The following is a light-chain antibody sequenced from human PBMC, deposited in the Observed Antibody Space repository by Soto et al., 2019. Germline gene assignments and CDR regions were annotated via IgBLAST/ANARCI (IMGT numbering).Light chain of an antibody. Sequence: QSVLTQPPSASGTPGQTVTISCSGSTSNIGSHYVHWYQQLPGTAPKLLIHRINQRPSGVPDRFSGSKSGTSASLAISGLRSEDEAEYYCATWDDSVNGWVCGGGTKVTVL. CDR3: ATWDDSVNGWV. V-gene: IGLV1-47*01. CDR2: RIN. CDR1: TSNIGSHY. J-gene: IGLJ3*02.